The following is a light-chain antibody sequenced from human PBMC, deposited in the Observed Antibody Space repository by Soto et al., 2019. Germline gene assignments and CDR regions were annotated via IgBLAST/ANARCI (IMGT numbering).Light chain of an antibody. CDR1: QSVSS. CDR3: QQRSNWPQT. CDR2: DAS. V-gene: IGKV3-11*01. J-gene: IGKJ1*01. Sequence: ELVLTQSPATLSVSPGERATLSCRASQSVSSLAWYQQMLGQAPRLLIYDASNRATGIPARFSGRGSGTDFTLTISGLEPEDFAVYYCQQRSNWPQTFGQGTMVDIK.